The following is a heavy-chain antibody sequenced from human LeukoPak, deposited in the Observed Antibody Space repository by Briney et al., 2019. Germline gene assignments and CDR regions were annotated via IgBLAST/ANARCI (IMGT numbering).Heavy chain of an antibody. Sequence: SETLSLTCTVSGGSISSGGYYWSWIRQPAGKGLEWIGLIYASGSTKYNPSLKSRVTISVDTSKNQFPLKLSSVTAADTAVYYCARGWFDPWGQGTLVTVSS. CDR2: IYASGST. CDR3: ARGWFDP. J-gene: IGHJ5*02. V-gene: IGHV4-61*02. CDR1: GGSISSGGYY.